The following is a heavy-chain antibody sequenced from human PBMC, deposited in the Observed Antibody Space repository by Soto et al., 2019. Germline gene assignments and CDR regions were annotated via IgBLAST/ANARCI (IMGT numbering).Heavy chain of an antibody. D-gene: IGHD3-10*01. CDR3: ARDRPTMVRGVPRWFDP. J-gene: IGHJ5*02. CDR1: GYTFTSYG. CDR2: ISAYNGNT. V-gene: IGHV1-18*04. Sequence: ASVKVSRKASGYTFTSYGISWVRQAPGQGLEWMGWISAYNGNTNYAQKLQGRVTMTTDTSTSTAYMELRSLRSDDTAVYYCARDRPTMVRGVPRWFDPWGQGTLVTVSS.